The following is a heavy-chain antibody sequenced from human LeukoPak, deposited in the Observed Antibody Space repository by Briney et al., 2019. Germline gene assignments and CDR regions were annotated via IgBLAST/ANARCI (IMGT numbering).Heavy chain of an antibody. CDR2: IKQDGSEK. CDR1: GFTFSSYW. V-gene: IGHV3-7*01. J-gene: IGHJ4*02. D-gene: IGHD6-6*01. CDR3: ARDNSRIAAPAPAFDY. Sequence: GGSLRLSCAASGFTFSSYWMSWVRQAPGKGLEWVANIKQDGSEKYYVDSVKGRFTISRDNAKNSLYLQMNSLRAEDTAVYYCARDNSRIAAPAPAFDYWGQGTLVTVSS.